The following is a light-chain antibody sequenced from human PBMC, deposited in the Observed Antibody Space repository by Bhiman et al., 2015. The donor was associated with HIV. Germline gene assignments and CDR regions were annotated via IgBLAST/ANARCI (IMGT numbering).Light chain of an antibody. Sequence: QSALTQPRSVSGSPGQSLTISCTGTSSNVGGHNYVSWYQQHPGKVPKLMIYDVTKRPSGVSNRFSGSKSGNTASLTISGLQAEDEADYYCSSYTSSSAYVFGTGTKVTVL. V-gene: IGLV2-14*03. CDR1: SSNVGGHNY. CDR3: SSYTSSSAYV. CDR2: DVT. J-gene: IGLJ1*01.